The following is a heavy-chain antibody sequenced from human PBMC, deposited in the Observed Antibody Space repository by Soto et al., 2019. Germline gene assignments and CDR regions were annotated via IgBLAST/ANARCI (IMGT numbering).Heavy chain of an antibody. D-gene: IGHD3-10*01. Sequence: GGSLRLSCAASGFTFSSYGMHWVRQAPGKGLEWVAVIWYDGSNKYYAESVKGRFTISRDNSKNTLYLQMNSLRAEDTAVSYCARGRLGESPYYYYGMDVWGQGTTVTVSS. V-gene: IGHV3-33*01. CDR2: IWYDGSNK. CDR1: GFTFSSYG. CDR3: ARGRLGESPYYYYGMDV. J-gene: IGHJ6*02.